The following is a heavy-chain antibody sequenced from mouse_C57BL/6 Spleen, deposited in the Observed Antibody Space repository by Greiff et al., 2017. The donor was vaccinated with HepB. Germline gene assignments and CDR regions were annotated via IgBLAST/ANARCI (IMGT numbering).Heavy chain of an antibody. D-gene: IGHD4-1*01. CDR3: ARSGKAMDY. CDR2: INPNNGGT. Sequence: EVKLQQSGPELVKPGASVKISCKASGYTFTDYYMNWVKQSHGKSLEWIGDINPNNGGTIYNQKFKGKATLTVDKSSSTAYMELRSLTSEDTAVYYCARSGKAMDYWGQGTSVTVSS. CDR1: GYTFTDYY. J-gene: IGHJ4*01. V-gene: IGHV1-26*01.